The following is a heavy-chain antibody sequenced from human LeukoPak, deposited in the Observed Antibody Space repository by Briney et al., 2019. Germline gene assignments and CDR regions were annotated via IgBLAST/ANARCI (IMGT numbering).Heavy chain of an antibody. J-gene: IGHJ4*02. CDR2: MNPNSGNT. V-gene: IGHV1-8*01. CDR1: GYTFTSYD. Sequence: ASVKASCKASGYTFTSYDINWVRQATGQGLEWMGWMNPNSGNTGYAQKFQGRVTMTRNTSITTAYMEVSSLTSEDTAVYYCARGTALSSPLEYWGQGTLVTVSS. D-gene: IGHD2-21*02. CDR3: ARGTALSSPLEY.